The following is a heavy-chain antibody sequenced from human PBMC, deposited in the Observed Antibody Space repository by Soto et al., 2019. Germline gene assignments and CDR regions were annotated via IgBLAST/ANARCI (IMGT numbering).Heavy chain of an antibody. J-gene: IGHJ5*02. CDR3: ARDRCSGGSCYSHWFDP. D-gene: IGHD2-15*01. Sequence: ASVKVSCKASGYTFTSYDINWVRQATGQGLEWMGWMNPNSGNTGYAQKFQGRVTITADESTSTAYMELSSLRSEDTAVYYCARDRCSGGSCYSHWFDPWGQGTLVTSPQ. CDR1: GYTFTSYD. V-gene: IGHV1-8*01. CDR2: MNPNSGNT.